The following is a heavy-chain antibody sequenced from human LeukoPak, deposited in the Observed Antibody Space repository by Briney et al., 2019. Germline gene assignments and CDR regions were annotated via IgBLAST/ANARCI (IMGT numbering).Heavy chain of an antibody. V-gene: IGHV3-33*01. D-gene: IGHD2-15*01. J-gene: IGHJ4*02. CDR2: IWYDGSNI. CDR3: AREGYCGGGRCFFDY. Sequence: GGSLRLSCAASGFTFNSYGMHWVRQAPGKGLEWVAVIWYDGSNIYYADSVKGRFTISRDNSKNTLYLQMNSLRAEDTAVYYCAREGYCGGGRCFFDYWGQGTLVIVSS. CDR1: GFTFNSYG.